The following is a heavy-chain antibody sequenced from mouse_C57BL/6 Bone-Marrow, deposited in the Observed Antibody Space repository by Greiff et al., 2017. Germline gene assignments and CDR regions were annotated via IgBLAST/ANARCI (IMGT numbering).Heavy chain of an antibody. J-gene: IGHJ3*01. CDR1: GYTFTSYW. D-gene: IGHD3-2*02. V-gene: IGHV1-55*01. Sequence: QVQLQQPGAELVKPGASVKMSCKASGYTFTSYWITWVKQRPGQGLEWIGDIYPGSGSTNYNEKFKSKATLTVDTSSSTASMQLSSLTSEDAAVYDCARRERLRVQAYWGQGTLVTVSA. CDR2: IYPGSGST. CDR3: ARRERLRVQAY.